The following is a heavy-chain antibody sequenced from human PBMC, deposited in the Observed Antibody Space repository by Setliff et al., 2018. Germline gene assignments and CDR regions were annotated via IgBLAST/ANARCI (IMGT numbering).Heavy chain of an antibody. CDR1: GFIFRDYT. Sequence: GGSLRLSCAASGFIFRDYTMVWVRQVPGEGLEWVAGVIQGGSGVYADSVKGRSTISRDNSRNTVFLQMNNLRAEDTATYYCAKDRVNDGYWDFDSWGQGIVVTVSS. CDR3: AKDRVNDGYWDFDS. CDR2: VIQGGSG. V-gene: IGHV3-23*03. J-gene: IGHJ4*02. D-gene: IGHD1-1*01.